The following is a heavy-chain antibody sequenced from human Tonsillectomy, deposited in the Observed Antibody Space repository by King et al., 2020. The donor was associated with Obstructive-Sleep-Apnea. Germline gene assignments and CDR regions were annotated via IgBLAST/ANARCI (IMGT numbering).Heavy chain of an antibody. CDR2: ISAGGDVT. D-gene: IGHD2-21*01. Sequence: VQLVESGGTLVQRGGSLRLSCVASGFRLRTYSMNWVRQAPGKGLEWVADISAGGDVTDYAYSVRGRFTISIDNDKEKLYLQMSSLRTQGTAGYYYASDCPVTMVVMLKSSEYWGQGTRVTVSSGASPKTLFCPDYWGQGTLVTVSS. J-gene: IGHJ4*02. CDR1: GFRLRTYS. V-gene: IGHV3-23*04. CDR3: ASDCPVTMVVMLKSSEYWGQGTRVTVSSGASPKTLFCPDY.